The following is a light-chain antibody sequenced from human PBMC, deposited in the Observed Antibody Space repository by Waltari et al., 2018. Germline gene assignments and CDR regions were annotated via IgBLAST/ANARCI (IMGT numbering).Light chain of an antibody. CDR2: DVS. CDR1: QDISHY. CDR3: QQYDNVPR. J-gene: IGKJ4*01. Sequence: DIQMTQSPSSLSASVGDRVTITCHASQDISHYLNWYQQKRGRAPKLLISDVSNLQRGVPSRFSRSGSGTDFTFTISSLQPEDIATYYCQQYDNVPRFGGGTKVEIK. V-gene: IGKV1-33*01.